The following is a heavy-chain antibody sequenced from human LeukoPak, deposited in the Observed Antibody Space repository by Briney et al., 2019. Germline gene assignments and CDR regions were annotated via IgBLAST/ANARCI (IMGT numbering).Heavy chain of an antibody. Sequence: PGGSLRLSCAASGFTFSSYSMNWVRQAPGKGLEWVSSISSSSSYIYYADSVKGRFTISRDNAKNSLYLQMNSLRAEDTAVYYCARDRIAAANDAFDIWGQGTMVTVSS. CDR3: ARDRIAAANDAFDI. D-gene: IGHD6-13*01. J-gene: IGHJ3*02. V-gene: IGHV3-21*01. CDR1: GFTFSSYS. CDR2: ISSSSSYI.